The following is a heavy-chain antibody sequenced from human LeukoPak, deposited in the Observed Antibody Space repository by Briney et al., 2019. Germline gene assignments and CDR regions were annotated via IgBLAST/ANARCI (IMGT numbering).Heavy chain of an antibody. D-gene: IGHD2-15*01. CDR2: IRYDGSNK. V-gene: IGHV3-30*02. CDR1: GFTFSTYS. J-gene: IGHJ4*02. Sequence: GGSLRLSCAGSGFTFSTYSMNWVRHAPGKRLEWVAFIRYDGSNKYYADSVKGRFTISRDNSKNTVYLQMNSLRAEDTAVYYCAKHGLPLVVISAPLDYWGQGTPVTVAS. CDR3: AKHGLPLVVISAPLDY.